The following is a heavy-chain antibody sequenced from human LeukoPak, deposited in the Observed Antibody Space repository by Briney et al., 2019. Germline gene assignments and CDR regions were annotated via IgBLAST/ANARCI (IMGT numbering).Heavy chain of an antibody. CDR1: GYTFTSYY. D-gene: IGHD6-6*01. J-gene: IGHJ4*02. V-gene: IGHV1-46*01. Sequence: GASVKVSCKASGYTFTSYYMHWVRQAPGQGLEWMGIINPSGGSTSYAQKFQGRVTMTRDMSTNTAYMDLRSLRSDDTAVYYCARDVGLYSSSSPPFDSWGQGTLVIVSS. CDR3: ARDVGLYSSSSPPFDS. CDR2: INPSGGST.